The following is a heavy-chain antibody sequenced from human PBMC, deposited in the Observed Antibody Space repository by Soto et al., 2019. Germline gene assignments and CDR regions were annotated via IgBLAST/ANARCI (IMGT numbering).Heavy chain of an antibody. J-gene: IGHJ4*02. V-gene: IGHV4-59*08. D-gene: IGHD3-10*01. CDR1: GDPISSYC. Sequence: SETLSLTCTVSGDPISSYCWSCIRQTPGKGRQWIGYLCYSGNTNYNPSLRSRVTISVDTSKNQYSLRLSSVTAADTAVYFCAGMFWFGDLLFDYWGPGTLVTVSS. CDR2: LCYSGNT. CDR3: AGMFWFGDLLFDY.